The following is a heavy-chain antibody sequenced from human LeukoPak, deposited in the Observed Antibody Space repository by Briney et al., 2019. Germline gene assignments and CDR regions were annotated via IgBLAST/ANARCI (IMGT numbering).Heavy chain of an antibody. CDR1: GFTFSSYA. CDR2: ISGSGGST. Sequence: GGSLRLSCAASGFTFSSYAMSWVRQAPGKGLEWVSAISGSGGSTYYADSVKGRFTISRDNSKNTLYLQMNGLRAEDTAVYYCARAVLLWFGESYYFDYWGQGTLVTVSS. V-gene: IGHV3-23*01. CDR3: ARAVLLWFGESYYFDY. J-gene: IGHJ4*02. D-gene: IGHD3-10*01.